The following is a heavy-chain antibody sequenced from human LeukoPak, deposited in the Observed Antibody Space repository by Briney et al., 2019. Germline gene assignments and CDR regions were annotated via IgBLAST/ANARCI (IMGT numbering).Heavy chain of an antibody. D-gene: IGHD5-12*01. CDR1: GFTFSSYA. CDR3: AKGRVATPFDY. Sequence: PGGSLRLSCAASGFTFSSYAMSWVRQAPGKGLEWVSAIDGSGDNTYYADSVKGRFTISRDNSKNTLYLQMNSLRDTAIYYCAKGRVATPFDYWGQGTLVTVSS. V-gene: IGHV3-23*01. CDR2: IDGSGDNT. J-gene: IGHJ4*02.